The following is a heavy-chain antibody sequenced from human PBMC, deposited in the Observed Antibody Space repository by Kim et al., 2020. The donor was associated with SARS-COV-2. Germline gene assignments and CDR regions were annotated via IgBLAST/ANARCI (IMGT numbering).Heavy chain of an antibody. V-gene: IGHV4-61*02. D-gene: IGHD3-16*02. J-gene: IGHJ4*02. CDR1: GGSISSGSYY. CDR2: IYTSGST. CDR3: ARENYVWGSYRYTDC. Sequence: SETLSLTCTVSGGSISSGSYYWSWIRQPAGKGLEWIGRIYTSGSTNYNPSLKSRVTISVDTSKNQFSLKLSSVTAADTAVYYCARENYVWGSYRYTDCWGQGTLVTVSS.